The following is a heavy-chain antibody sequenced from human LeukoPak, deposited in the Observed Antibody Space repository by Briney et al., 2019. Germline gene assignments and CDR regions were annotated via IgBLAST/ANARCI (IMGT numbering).Heavy chain of an antibody. CDR3: AREYCDNRGYYYVGS. V-gene: IGHV3-7*01. J-gene: IGHJ4*02. CDR1: GISLSNYA. CDR2: IKQDGTEK. D-gene: IGHD3-22*01. Sequence: PGGSLRLSCVVSGISLSNYAMSWVRQAPGKGLEWVANIKQDGTEKNYADSVKGRFTISRDNARTSVSLQMRSLRADDTAVYYCAREYCDNRGYYYVGSWGQGTLVSVSS.